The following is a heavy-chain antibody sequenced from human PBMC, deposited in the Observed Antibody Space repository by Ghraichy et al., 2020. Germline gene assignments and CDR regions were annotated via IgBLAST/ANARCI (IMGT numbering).Heavy chain of an antibody. CDR2: IYHSGST. CDR3: ARAYDYVWGSYRYTPNWFDP. Sequence: SQTLSLTCAVSGGSISSGGYSWSWIRQPPGKGLEWIGYIYHSGSTYYNPSLKSRVTISVDRSKNQFSLKLSSVTAADTAVYYCARAYDYVWGSYRYTPNWFDPWGQGTLVTVSS. D-gene: IGHD3-16*02. J-gene: IGHJ5*02. CDR1: GGSISSGGYS. V-gene: IGHV4-30-2*01.